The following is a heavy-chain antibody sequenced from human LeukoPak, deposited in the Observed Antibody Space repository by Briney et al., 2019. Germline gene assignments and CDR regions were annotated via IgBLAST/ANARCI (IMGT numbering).Heavy chain of an antibody. Sequence: SETLSLTCAVYGGSFNGYYWSWIRQPPGKGLEWIGRIYYSGSTYYNPSLKSRVTIFVDTSENQFSLKVSSVTAADTSVYYCARYRQSPSDAIDIWGQGTMVTVSS. CDR1: GGSFNGYY. V-gene: IGHV4-34*01. CDR3: ARYRQSPSDAIDI. J-gene: IGHJ3*02. D-gene: IGHD3-16*02. CDR2: IYYSGST.